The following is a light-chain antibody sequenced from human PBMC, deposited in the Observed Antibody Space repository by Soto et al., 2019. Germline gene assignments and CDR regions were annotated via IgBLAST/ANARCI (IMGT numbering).Light chain of an antibody. Sequence: EIVMTQSPATLSVPPGERATLSCRASPSVSTNFAWYQQKPGQAPRLLIYGASTRATAVPARFTASGSGTEFTLTISSLQSEDFAVYYCQQYNTWPRTFGQGTKVEVK. J-gene: IGKJ1*01. CDR1: PSVSTN. V-gene: IGKV3-15*01. CDR2: GAS. CDR3: QQYNTWPRT.